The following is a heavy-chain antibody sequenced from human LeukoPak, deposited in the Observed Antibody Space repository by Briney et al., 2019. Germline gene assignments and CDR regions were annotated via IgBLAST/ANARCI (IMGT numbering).Heavy chain of an antibody. CDR2: IYWDDDK. V-gene: IGHV2-5*02. CDR3: AHWDGSGSR. Sequence: SGPTLVKPTQTLTLTCTFSGFSLSTSEVGVSWVRQPPGKALEWLALIYWDDDKRYSPSLKSRLTITKDTSKNQVVLTMTNMDPVDTATYYCAHWDGSGSRWGQGTLVTVSS. J-gene: IGHJ4*02. D-gene: IGHD3-10*01. CDR1: GFSLSTSEVG.